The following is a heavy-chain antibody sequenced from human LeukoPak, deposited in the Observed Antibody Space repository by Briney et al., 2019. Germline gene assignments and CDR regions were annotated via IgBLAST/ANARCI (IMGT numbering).Heavy chain of an antibody. CDR3: ARGITMVRGVIRHYYYYYMDV. J-gene: IGHJ6*03. D-gene: IGHD3-10*01. V-gene: IGHV3-23*01. CDR1: GFTFSSYA. CDR2: ISGSGGST. Sequence: GGSLRLSCAASGFTFSSYAMSWVRQAPGKGLEWVSAISGSGGSTYYADSVKGRFTISRDNSKNTLYLQMNTLRAEDTAIYYCARGITMVRGVIRHYYYYYMDVWGKGTTVTISS.